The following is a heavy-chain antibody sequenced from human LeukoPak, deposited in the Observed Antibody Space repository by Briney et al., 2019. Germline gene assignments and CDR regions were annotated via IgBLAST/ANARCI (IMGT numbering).Heavy chain of an antibody. CDR2: IYKNGIT. D-gene: IGHD1-1*01. J-gene: IGHJ5*02. CDR1: GGSMSSGNYY. V-gene: IGHV4-61*02. Sequence: SETLSLTCTVSGGSMSSGNYYWGWLRQPAGKGLEWIGRIYKNGITDYSPSLKSRVTISVDTTKNQFSLHLRSVTAEDTAVYYWAKGGGGGGKHGPWGQGTQVTVSS. CDR3: AKGGGGGGKHGP.